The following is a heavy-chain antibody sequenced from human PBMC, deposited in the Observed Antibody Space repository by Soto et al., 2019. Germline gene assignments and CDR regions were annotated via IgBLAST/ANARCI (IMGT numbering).Heavy chain of an antibody. D-gene: IGHD6-13*01. CDR3: ARGIAASRWSGYYYGMDV. J-gene: IGHJ6*02. CDR2: INHSGST. Sequence: PSETLSLTCAVYGGSFSGYYWSGIRQPPGKGLEGSGEINHSGSTNYNPSLKSRVTISVDPSKNQFSLKLSSVTAADTAVYYCARGIAASRWSGYYYGMDVWGQGTTVTVSS. V-gene: IGHV4-34*01. CDR1: GGSFSGYY.